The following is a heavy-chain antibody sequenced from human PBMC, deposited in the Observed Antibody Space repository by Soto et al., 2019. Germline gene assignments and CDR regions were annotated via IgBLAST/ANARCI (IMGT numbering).Heavy chain of an antibody. D-gene: IGHD2-8*01. Sequence: ASVKVSCKASGYTFTSYDINWVRQATGQGLEWMGWMNPNSGNTGYAQKFQGRVTMTRNTSISTAYMELSSLRSEDTAVYYCARSGVACMVDAITDHYYRMAVWTQGTTVSVSS. J-gene: IGHJ6*02. CDR1: GYTFTSYD. V-gene: IGHV1-8*01. CDR3: ARSGVACMVDAITDHYYRMAV. CDR2: MNPNSGNT.